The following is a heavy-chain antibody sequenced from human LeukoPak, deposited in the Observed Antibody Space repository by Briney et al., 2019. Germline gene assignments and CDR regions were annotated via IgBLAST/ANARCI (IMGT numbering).Heavy chain of an antibody. Sequence: PGGPLRLSCAASGFTSSSFAMHGAPQAQGKGLEYVSAISSNGGSTYYANSVKGRFTISRDNSKNTLYLQMGSLRAEDMAVYYCARVGGTLVSDYWGQGTLVTVSS. J-gene: IGHJ4*02. V-gene: IGHV3-64*01. D-gene: IGHD3-16*01. CDR2: ISSNGGST. CDR3: ARVGGTLVSDY. CDR1: GFTSSSFA.